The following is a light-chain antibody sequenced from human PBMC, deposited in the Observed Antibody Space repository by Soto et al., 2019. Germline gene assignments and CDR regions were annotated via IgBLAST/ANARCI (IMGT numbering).Light chain of an antibody. J-gene: IGLJ2*01. CDR3: QSYDSSNHAV. CDR1: SGSIAINY. Sequence: NFMLTQPHSVSESPGKTVTISCTRSSGSIAINYVQWYQQRPGSAPTTVIYEDNQRPSGVPDRFSGSIDSSSNSASLTISGLKTEDEADYYCQSYDSSNHAVFGGGTKLTVL. CDR2: EDN. V-gene: IGLV6-57*04.